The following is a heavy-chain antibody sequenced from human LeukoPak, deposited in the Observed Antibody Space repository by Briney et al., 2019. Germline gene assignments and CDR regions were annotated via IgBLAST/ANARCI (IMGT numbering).Heavy chain of an antibody. D-gene: IGHD3-10*01. CDR1: GFTFSSYA. V-gene: IGHV3-30*04. J-gene: IGHJ4*02. Sequence: GGSLRLSCAASGFTFSSYAMHWVRQAPGKGLEWVAVISYDGSNKYYADSVKGRFTISRDNSKNTLYLQMNSLRAEDTAVYYCARAAYLLLFYYFDYWGQGTLVTVSS. CDR3: ARAAYLLLFYYFDY. CDR2: ISYDGSNK.